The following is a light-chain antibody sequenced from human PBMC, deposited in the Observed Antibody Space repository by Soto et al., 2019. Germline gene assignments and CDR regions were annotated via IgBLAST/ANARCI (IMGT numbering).Light chain of an antibody. V-gene: IGKV1-5*01. CDR1: QSLSRW. CDR2: DAS. Sequence: DIQMTQSPSTLSASVGDRVTITCRASQSLSRWLAWYQQKPGKAPKLLIYDASILESGVPSRFSGNGSGTEFTLIIGSLQPDDFATYYCQQYNSLSRTFGQGT. CDR3: QQYNSLSRT. J-gene: IGKJ1*01.